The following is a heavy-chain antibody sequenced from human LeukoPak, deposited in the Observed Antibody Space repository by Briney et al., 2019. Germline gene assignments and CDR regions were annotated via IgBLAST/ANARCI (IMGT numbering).Heavy chain of an antibody. CDR1: GFTFSSYA. V-gene: IGHV3-23*01. D-gene: IGHD6-13*01. Sequence: GGSLRLSCAASGFTFSSYAMSWVRQTPGKGLEWVSDISGGGATTFYADSVRGRFTISRDNSKNTLYLQLSSLRAEDTAVYYCAKSTGYSTTGRDFDSWGRGTLVTVSS. J-gene: IGHJ4*02. CDR2: ISGGGATT. CDR3: AKSTGYSTTGRDFDS.